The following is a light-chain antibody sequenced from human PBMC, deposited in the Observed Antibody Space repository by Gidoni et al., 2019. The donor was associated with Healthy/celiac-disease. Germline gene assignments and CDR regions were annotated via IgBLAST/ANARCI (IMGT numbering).Light chain of an antibody. V-gene: IGKV3-11*01. CDR2: DAS. J-gene: IGKJ3*01. CDR1: QSVSSY. CDR3: QQRSNWPPT. Sequence: EIVLTQSPATLSLSPGERATLSCRASQSVSSYLAWYQHKPGQAPRLLIYDASSGSGTDFTLTISSLEPEDFAVYYCQQRSNWPPTFXPXTKVXIK.